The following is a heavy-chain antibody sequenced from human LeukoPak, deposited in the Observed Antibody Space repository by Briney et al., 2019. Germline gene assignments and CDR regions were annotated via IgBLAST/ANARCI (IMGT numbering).Heavy chain of an antibody. V-gene: IGHV3-21*01. CDR2: ISSSSSYI. D-gene: IGHD5-18*01. CDR3: ARVAKIQLWLDY. CDR1: GFTFSSYS. Sequence: GGSLRLSCAASGFTFSSYSMNWVRQAPGKGLEWVSSISSSSSYIYYADSVKGRFTISIDNAKNSLYLQMDRMRAEDTAVYYCARVAKIQLWLDYWGQGSLVTVSS. J-gene: IGHJ4*02.